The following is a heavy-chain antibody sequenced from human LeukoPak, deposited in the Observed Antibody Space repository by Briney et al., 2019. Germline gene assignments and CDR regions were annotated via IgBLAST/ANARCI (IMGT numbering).Heavy chain of an antibody. D-gene: IGHD6-13*01. J-gene: IGHJ5*02. V-gene: IGHV1-8*01. CDR3: ARVPTERAAAGMVTWFDP. CDR1: GYTFTSYD. CDR2: MNPNSGNT. Sequence: EASVKVSCKASGYTFTSYDINWVRQATGQGLEWMGWMNPNSGNTGYAQKFQGRVTMTRNTSISTAYMELSSLRSEDTAVYYCARVPTERAAAGMVTWFDPWGQGTLVTVSS.